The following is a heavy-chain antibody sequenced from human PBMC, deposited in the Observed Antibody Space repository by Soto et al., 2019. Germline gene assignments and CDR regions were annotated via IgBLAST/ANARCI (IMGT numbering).Heavy chain of an antibody. Sequence: QVQLQQWGAGLLKPSETLSLTCAVYGGSFSGYYWRWIRQPPGQGLDGTGEINHRGSTKYNPSLKSHVTTSVDTSKQEFTLKLIDVIAADTSVYYCARGGCSSTTGYHNNEQWGKGTLVTVSS. D-gene: IGHD2-2*01. J-gene: IGHJ4*02. V-gene: IGHV4-34*01. CDR3: ARGGCSSTTGYHNNEQ. CDR2: INHRGST. CDR1: GGSFSGYY.